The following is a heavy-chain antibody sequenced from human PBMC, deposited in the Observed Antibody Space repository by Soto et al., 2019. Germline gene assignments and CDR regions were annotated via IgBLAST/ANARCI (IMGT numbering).Heavy chain of an antibody. V-gene: IGHV3-15*01. J-gene: IGHJ4*02. CDR1: GFTFSNAW. D-gene: IGHD5-12*01. Sequence: GGSLRLSCAASGFTFSNAWMSWVRQAPGKGLEWVGRIKSKTDGGTTDYAAPVKGRFTISRDDSKNTLYLQMNSLKTEDTAVYYCTTEVSLVATIEGELWYWGQGTLVTVSS. CDR2: IKSKTDGGTT. CDR3: TTEVSLVATIEGELWY.